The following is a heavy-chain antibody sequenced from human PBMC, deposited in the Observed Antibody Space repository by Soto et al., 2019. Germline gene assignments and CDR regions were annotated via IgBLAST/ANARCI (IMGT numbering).Heavy chain of an antibody. J-gene: IGHJ4*02. CDR3: ARTSPVAGGFDY. V-gene: IGHV4-59*01. CDR2: IYYST. Sequence: QVQLQESGPALVKPSETLSLTCTVSGGSISGYYWSWIRQPPGKGLEWIGYIYYSTNYNPSLKSRVTISLDTSKNQLSLKLTSVTDADTAVYYCARTSPVAGGFDYWGQGTLVTVSS. D-gene: IGHD6-19*01. CDR1: GGSISGYY.